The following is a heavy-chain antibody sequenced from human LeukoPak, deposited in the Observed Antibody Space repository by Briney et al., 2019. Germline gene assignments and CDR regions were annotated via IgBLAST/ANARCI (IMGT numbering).Heavy chain of an antibody. J-gene: IGHJ4*02. CDR3: AIDLCYDSRVSPGY. Sequence: GGSLRLSCAASGFTFSNSSMNWVRQAPGKGLEWVSSISSSSSYIYYAHSVKGRFTISRDNAKNSLYLQMNSLRVHTTAVYYYAIDLCYDSRVSPGYWGQGTLVTVSS. V-gene: IGHV3-21*04. CDR2: ISSSSSYI. D-gene: IGHD3-22*01. CDR1: GFTFSNSS.